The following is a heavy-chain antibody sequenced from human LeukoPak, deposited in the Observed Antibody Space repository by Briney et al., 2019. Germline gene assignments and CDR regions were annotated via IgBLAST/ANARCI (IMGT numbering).Heavy chain of an antibody. Sequence: GASVEVSCKASGYTFTGCYMHGVRQAPGQGLEWITWINPNSGDTNDAQKFQGRVTMTRDTSISTAYMALSRLRSDDTAVYYCARESCSGASCYPDFDYWGQGTLVTVSS. D-gene: IGHD2-15*01. J-gene: IGHJ4*02. CDR1: GYTFTGCY. V-gene: IGHV1-2*02. CDR3: ARESCSGASCYPDFDY. CDR2: INPNSGDT.